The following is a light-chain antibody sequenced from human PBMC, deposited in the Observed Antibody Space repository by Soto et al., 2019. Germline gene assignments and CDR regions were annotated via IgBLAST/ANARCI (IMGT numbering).Light chain of an antibody. CDR1: SSDVGGYNR. CDR3: YSYAHTSTWV. V-gene: IGLV2-23*01. Sequence: QPVLTQPASVSGSPGQSITISCTGTSSDVGGYNRVSWYQHHPGKAPKLIIYEGSKRPSGVSSRFSGSKSGNTASLTVSGLQAEDEADYYCYSYAHTSTWVFGGGTKLTVL. J-gene: IGLJ3*02. CDR2: EGS.